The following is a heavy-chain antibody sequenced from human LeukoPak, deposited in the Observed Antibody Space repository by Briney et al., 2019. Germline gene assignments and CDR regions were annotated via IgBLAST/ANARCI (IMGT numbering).Heavy chain of an antibody. Sequence: ASVKVSCTASGYTFTGYYMHWVRPAPGQGLERMGWINPNSGGTNYAQKFQGWVTMTRDTSISTAYMELSRLRSDDTAVYYCARGAVADNFDYWGQGTLVTVSS. CDR1: GYTFTGYY. J-gene: IGHJ4*02. D-gene: IGHD6-19*01. CDR3: ARGAVADNFDY. CDR2: INPNSGGT. V-gene: IGHV1-2*04.